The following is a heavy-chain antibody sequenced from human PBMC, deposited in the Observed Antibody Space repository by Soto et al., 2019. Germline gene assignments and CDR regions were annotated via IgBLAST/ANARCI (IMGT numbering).Heavy chain of an antibody. V-gene: IGHV3-30*18. CDR1: GFTFSNYG. CDR3: AKVPLGNYARSGIYSTMDY. D-gene: IGHD3-22*01. Sequence: PGGSLRLSCAAAGFTFSNYGIHWVRQDPGKGLEWVAVISYDGSNKYYADSVKGRFTISRDNSKNTLSLQMNSLRVEDTAVYYCAKVPLGNYARSGIYSTMDYWGQGT. CDR2: ISYDGSNK. J-gene: IGHJ4*02.